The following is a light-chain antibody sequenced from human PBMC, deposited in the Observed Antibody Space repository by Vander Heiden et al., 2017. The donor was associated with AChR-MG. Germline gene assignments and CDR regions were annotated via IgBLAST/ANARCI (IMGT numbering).Light chain of an antibody. CDR1: SGSVSTSYY. Sequence: QTVVTQEPSFSVSPGGTVTLTCGLSSGSVSTSYYPSWYQQTPGQAPRTLIYSTNIRSSGVPDRFSGSILGNKAALTITGAQADDESDYYCVLYMGSGTWMFGGGTKLTGL. CDR3: VLYMGSGTWM. V-gene: IGLV8-61*01. CDR2: STN. J-gene: IGLJ3*02.